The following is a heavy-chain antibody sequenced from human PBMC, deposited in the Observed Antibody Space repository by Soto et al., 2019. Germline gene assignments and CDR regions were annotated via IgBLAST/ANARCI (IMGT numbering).Heavy chain of an antibody. CDR3: TRDPTQSITGTKSFDY. J-gene: IGHJ4*02. D-gene: IGHD1-7*01. CDR2: IRSKAYGGTT. Sequence: GGSLRLSCTASGFTFGDYAMSWVRQAPGKGLEWVGFIRSKAYGGTTEYAASVKGRFTISRDDSKSIAYLQMNSLKTEDTAVYYCTRDPTQSITGTKSFDYWGQGTPATVSS. CDR1: GFTFGDYA. V-gene: IGHV3-49*04.